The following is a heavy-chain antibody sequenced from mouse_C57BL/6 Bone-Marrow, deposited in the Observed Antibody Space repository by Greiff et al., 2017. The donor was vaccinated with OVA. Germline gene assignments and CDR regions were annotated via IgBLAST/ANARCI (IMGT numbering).Heavy chain of an antibody. CDR3: ARLYDGYYDWYFDV. V-gene: IGHV1-82*01. Sequence: VKLVESGPELVKPGASVKISCKASGYAFSSSWMNWVKQRPGKGLEWIGRIYPGDGDTNYNGKFKGKATLTADKSSSTAYMQLSSLTSEDSAVYFCARLYDGYYDWYFDVWGTGTTVTVSS. CDR1: GYAFSSSW. J-gene: IGHJ1*03. D-gene: IGHD2-3*01. CDR2: IYPGDGDT.